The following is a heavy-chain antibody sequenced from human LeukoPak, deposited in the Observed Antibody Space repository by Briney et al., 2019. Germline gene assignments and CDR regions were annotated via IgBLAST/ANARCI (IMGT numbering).Heavy chain of an antibody. CDR3: ASDYGDYIGASDI. V-gene: IGHV4-59*01. CDR2: GST. Sequence: PSETLSLTCTVSGGSISSYHWSWIRHPPGKGLEWISGSTNYNPSLKSRVTISVDTSKNQFSLKLSSVAAADTAVYYCASDYGDYIGASDIWGQGTMVTVSS. D-gene: IGHD4-17*01. CDR1: GGSISSYH. J-gene: IGHJ3*02.